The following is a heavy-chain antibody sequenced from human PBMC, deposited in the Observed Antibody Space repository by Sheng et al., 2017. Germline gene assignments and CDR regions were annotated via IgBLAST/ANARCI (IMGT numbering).Heavy chain of an antibody. CDR3: ARGPRSYGGYVGARGRYFDY. CDR1: GGSFSGYY. CDR2: INHSGST. J-gene: IGHJ4*02. D-gene: IGHD5-12*01. V-gene: IGHV4-34*01. Sequence: QVQLQQWGAGLLKPSETLSLTCAIYGGSFSGYYWSWIRQPPGKGLEWIGEINHSGSTNYNPSLKSRVTISVDTSKNQFSLKLRSVTAADTAVYYCARGPRSYGGYVGARGRYFDYWGQGTLVTVSS.